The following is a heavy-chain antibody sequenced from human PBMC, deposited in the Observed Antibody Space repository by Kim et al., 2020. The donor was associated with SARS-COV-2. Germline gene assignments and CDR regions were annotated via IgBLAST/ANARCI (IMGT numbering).Heavy chain of an antibody. J-gene: IGHJ6*02. Sequence: GGSLRLSCAASGFTFDDYAMHWVRQAPGKGLEWVSGISWNSGSIGYADSVKGRFTISRDNAKNSLYLQMNSLRAEDTALYYCAKAEYDDYVWGSYRYDYFDYYGTDVWGQGTTVTVSS. V-gene: IGHV3-9*01. CDR1: GFTFDDYA. CDR3: AKAEYDDYVWGSYRYDYFDYYGTDV. CDR2: ISWNSGSI. D-gene: IGHD3-16*02.